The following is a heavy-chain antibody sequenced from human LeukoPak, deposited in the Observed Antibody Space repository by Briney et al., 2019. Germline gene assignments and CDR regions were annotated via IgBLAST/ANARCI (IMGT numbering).Heavy chain of an antibody. V-gene: IGHV4-39*01. D-gene: IGHD6-19*01. J-gene: IGHJ4*02. Sequence: PSETLSLTCTVSGGSISSSSYYWGWIRQPPGKRLEWIGGIYYSGSTYYNPSLTSRVTISVDTSKNKFSLKRSSVSAADTAVYYCARLPILRSGWVEYYLDYRGQGTLVTVSS. CDR2: IYYSGST. CDR3: ARLPILRSGWVEYYLDY. CDR1: GGSISSSSYY.